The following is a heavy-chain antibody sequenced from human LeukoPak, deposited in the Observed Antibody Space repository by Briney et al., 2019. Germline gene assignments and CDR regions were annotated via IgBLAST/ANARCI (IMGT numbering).Heavy chain of an antibody. CDR3: ARANCSGGSCYWGGAGVDY. J-gene: IGHJ4*02. V-gene: IGHV3-74*01. D-gene: IGHD2-15*01. CDR1: GFTFSSYW. Sequence: GGSLRLSCAASGFTFSSYWMHWVRQAPGKGLVWVSRINSDGSSTSYADSVKGRFTISRDNAKNTLYLQMNSLRSEDTAVYYCARANCSGGSCYWGGAGVDYWGQGTLVTVSS. CDR2: INSDGSST.